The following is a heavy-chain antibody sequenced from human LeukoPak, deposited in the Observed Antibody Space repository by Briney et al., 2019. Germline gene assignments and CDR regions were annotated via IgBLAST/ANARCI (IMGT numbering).Heavy chain of an antibody. D-gene: IGHD6-13*01. CDR1: GYTFTGYY. V-gene: IGHV1-2*02. J-gene: IGHJ4*02. CDR3: ARAGYSSSWYAGY. CDR2: INPNSGGT. Sequence: ASVKVSCKASGYTFTGYYMHWVRQAPGQGLGWMGWINPNSGGTNYAQKFQGRVTMTRDTSISTAYMELSRLRSDDTAVYYCARAGYSSSWYAGYWGQGTLVTVSS.